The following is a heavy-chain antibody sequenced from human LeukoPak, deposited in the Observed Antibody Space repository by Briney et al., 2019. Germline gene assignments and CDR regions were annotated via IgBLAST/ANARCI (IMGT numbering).Heavy chain of an antibody. CDR3: ARNFVRSGYSGGY. J-gene: IGHJ4*02. CDR2: INPNSGGT. CDR1: GYTFTGYY. V-gene: IGHV1-2*02. Sequence: ASVEVSCKASGYTFTGYYMHWVRQAPGQGLEWMGWINPNSGGTNYAQKFQGRVTMTRDTSISTAYMELSRLRSDDTAVYYCARNFVRSGYSGGYWGQGTLVTVSS. D-gene: IGHD3-3*01.